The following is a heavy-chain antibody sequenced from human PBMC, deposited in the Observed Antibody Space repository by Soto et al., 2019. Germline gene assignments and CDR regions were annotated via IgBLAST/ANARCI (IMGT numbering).Heavy chain of an antibody. V-gene: IGHV4-4*02. D-gene: IGHD2-2*01. CDR2: IHHSGSK. Sequence: PSETLSLTCAVSGVSISNSKWLSWVRQPPGKGLEWIGEIHHSGSKNYNPSLRSRVTISVDKSKNQFSLKLSSVTAADTALYYCARDPRVVPAGNYYFDFWGQGTLLAVSS. CDR3: ARDPRVVPAGNYYFDF. CDR1: GVSISNSKW. J-gene: IGHJ4*02.